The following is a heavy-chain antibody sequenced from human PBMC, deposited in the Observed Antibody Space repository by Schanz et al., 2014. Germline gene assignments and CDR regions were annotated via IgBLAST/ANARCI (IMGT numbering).Heavy chain of an antibody. V-gene: IGHV1-3*01. Sequence: QVQVVQSGAELKKPGASVKVSCKASGYTFSSHGIHWLRQAPGQRLEWMGWISVYNHNKEYDQKFQGRVTMTTDTSTSTAYMELRSLRSDDTAVYYCARSAGRDFWSGYYTRFDYWGQGTLXTVSS. J-gene: IGHJ4*02. CDR3: ARSAGRDFWSGYYTRFDY. CDR1: GYTFSSHG. CDR2: ISVYNHNK. D-gene: IGHD3-3*01.